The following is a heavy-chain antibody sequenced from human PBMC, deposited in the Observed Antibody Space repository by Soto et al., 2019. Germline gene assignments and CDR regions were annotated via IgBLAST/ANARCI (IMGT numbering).Heavy chain of an antibody. CDR2: ISDTGSS. Sequence: QVQLQEPGPGLVKPSETLSLMCSVSGCSFTNSFWSWLRQPPGKGLELIGFISDTGSSRYSPSLYCRVTISIDTSKSQFSLTLTSVTAADTAVYYCARTLPATSGGGIDPWGQGSMVTVSS. CDR3: ARTLPATSGGGIDP. V-gene: IGHV4-59*08. D-gene: IGHD3-16*01. CDR1: GCSFTNSF. J-gene: IGHJ5*02.